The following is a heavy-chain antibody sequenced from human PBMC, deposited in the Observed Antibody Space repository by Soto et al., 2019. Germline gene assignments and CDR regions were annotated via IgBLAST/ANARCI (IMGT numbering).Heavy chain of an antibody. CDR3: AKVDYSASYFDY. V-gene: IGHV3-30*18. CDR1: GFTFSSYG. Sequence: QVQLVESGGGVVQPGRSLRLSCAASGFTFSSYGMHWVRQAPGKGLEWVAIISYDGSNKYYADSVKGRFTISRDNSKNTLYLQMNSLRGEDTAVYHCAKVDYSASYFDYWGQGTLVTVSS. D-gene: IGHD1-26*01. CDR2: ISYDGSNK. J-gene: IGHJ4*02.